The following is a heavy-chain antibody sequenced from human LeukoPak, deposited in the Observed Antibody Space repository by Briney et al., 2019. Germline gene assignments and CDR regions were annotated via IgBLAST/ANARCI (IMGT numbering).Heavy chain of an antibody. V-gene: IGHV3-30*01. CDR3: AREEQELVRDYYYYMDA. CDR1: GFIFSNFA. J-gene: IGHJ6*03. D-gene: IGHD6-13*01. CDR2: ISYDGSHT. Sequence: GGSLRLSCAASGFIFSNFAMHWVRQAPGKGLEWVALISYDGSHTYYADSMKGRFTISRDNSGDVLYLQMTSLRGDDSAVYYCAREEQELVRDYYYYMDAWGKGTTVTVSS.